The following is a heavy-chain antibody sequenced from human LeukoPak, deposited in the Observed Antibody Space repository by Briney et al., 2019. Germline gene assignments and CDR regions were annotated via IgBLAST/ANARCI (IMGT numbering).Heavy chain of an antibody. CDR1: GFSFSNFG. CDR3: AKKNSFGSGAGDPPDV. CDR2: ISYDGSLK. D-gene: IGHD3-10*01. Sequence: GGSLRLSCAASGFSFSNFGLHWVRQAPGKGLEWVAVISYDGSLKYYLDSVKGRFTMSRDNSKNTLYLQMDSLRVEDTAVYYCAKKNSFGSGAGDPPDVWGHGTSVTVSS. J-gene: IGHJ3*01. V-gene: IGHV3-30*18.